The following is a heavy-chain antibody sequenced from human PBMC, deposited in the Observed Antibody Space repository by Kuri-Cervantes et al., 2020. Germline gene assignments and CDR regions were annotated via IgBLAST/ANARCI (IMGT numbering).Heavy chain of an antibody. V-gene: IGHV1-2*02. D-gene: IGHD2-15*01. J-gene: IGHJ4*02. CDR1: GYTFTGYY. Sequence: ASVKVSCKASGYTFTGYYMHWVRQAPGQGLEWMGWINPNSGGTNYAQKLQGRVTMTTDTSTSTAYMELRSLRSDDTAVYYCAREGWPGETPGYWGQGTLVTVSS. CDR3: AREGWPGETPGY. CDR2: INPNSGGT.